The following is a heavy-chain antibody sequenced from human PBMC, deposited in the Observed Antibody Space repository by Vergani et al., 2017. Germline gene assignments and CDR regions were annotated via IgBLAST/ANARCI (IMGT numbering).Heavy chain of an antibody. CDR3: ATLPLQTKQQVTP. D-gene: IGHD6-13*01. CDR2: SRNKARSDTT. J-gene: IGHJ5*02. V-gene: IGHV3-72*01. Sequence: EVQLVESGGGLVQPGGSLRLSCAASGFTLSDHVMDWVRQGPGKGLEWVGRSRNKARSDTTEYSASVKGRFTISRDDSRNSLYLQMNSLKTEDTAVYYCATLPLQTKQQVTPWGQGALVTVAS. CDR1: GFTLSDHV.